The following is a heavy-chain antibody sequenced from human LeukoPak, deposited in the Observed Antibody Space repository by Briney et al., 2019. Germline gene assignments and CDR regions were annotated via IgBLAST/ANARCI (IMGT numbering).Heavy chain of an antibody. CDR1: GGTFISYA. D-gene: IGHD4-17*01. CDR3: ARDTDYGDYLAPNEYFQH. J-gene: IGHJ1*01. Sequence: GASVKVSCKASGGTFISYAISWVRQAPGQGLEWMGGIIPIFGTANYAQKFQGRVTITADESTSTAYMELSSLRSEDTAVYYCARDTDYGDYLAPNEYFQHWGQGTLVTVSS. CDR2: IIPIFGTA. V-gene: IGHV1-69*13.